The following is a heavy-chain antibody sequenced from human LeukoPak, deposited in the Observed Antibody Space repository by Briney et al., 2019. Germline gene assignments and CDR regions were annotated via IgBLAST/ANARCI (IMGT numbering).Heavy chain of an antibody. J-gene: IGHJ4*02. CDR2: INHSGST. D-gene: IGHD6-19*01. V-gene: IGHV4-34*01. CDR3: ARRVAGFNYFDY. Sequence: PSETLSLTGAVYGASFSGYYWSWFRQPPGKGLEWIGEINHSGSTNYNPSLKSRVTISVDTSKNQFSLKLSSVTAADTAVYYCARRVAGFNYFDYWGQGTLVTVSS. CDR1: GASFSGYY.